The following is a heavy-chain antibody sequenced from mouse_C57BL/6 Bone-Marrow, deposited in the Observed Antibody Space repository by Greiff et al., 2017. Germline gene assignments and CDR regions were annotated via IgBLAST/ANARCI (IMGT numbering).Heavy chain of an antibody. Sequence: EVQRVESGGGLVQPGGSMKLSCVASGFTFSNYWMNWVRQSPEKGLEWVAQIRLKSDNYATHYAESVKGRFTISRDDSKSSVYLHMNNLRAEDTGIYYCTGGGPYAMDYWGQGTSVTVSS. J-gene: IGHJ4*01. CDR1: GFTFSNYW. V-gene: IGHV6-3*01. D-gene: IGHD3-3*01. CDR2: IRLKSDNYAT. CDR3: TGGGPYAMDY.